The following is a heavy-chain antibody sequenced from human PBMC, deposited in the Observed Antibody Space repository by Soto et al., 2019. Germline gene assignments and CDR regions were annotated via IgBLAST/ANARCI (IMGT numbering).Heavy chain of an antibody. CDR3: ARYIPGVRYYGMDV. CDR1: GFTFSSYA. D-gene: IGHD2-2*01. J-gene: IGHJ6*02. Sequence: GGSLRLSCAASGFTFSSYAMKWVRQAPGKGLEWVSLIGESGTPTYYADSVKGRFTISRDNSGNTLFLEMYSLRAEDTAVYYCARYIPGVRYYGMDVSGQGTTVTVSS. CDR2: IGESGTPT. V-gene: IGHV3-23*01.